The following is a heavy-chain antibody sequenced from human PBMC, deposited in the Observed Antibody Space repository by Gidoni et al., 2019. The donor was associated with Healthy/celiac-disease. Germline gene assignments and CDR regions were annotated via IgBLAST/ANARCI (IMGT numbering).Heavy chain of an antibody. D-gene: IGHD3-22*01. CDR3: ARDNPSYYYDSSGYYYGDWYFDL. V-gene: IGHV3-48*02. Sequence: EVQLVESGGGLVQPGGSLRLSCAASGFTFRSYSMNWVRPARGKGLEWVSYISSSSSTIYYADSVKGRFTISRDNAKNSLYLQMNSLRDEDTAVYYCARDNPSYYYDSSGYYYGDWYFDLWGRGTLVTVSS. CDR1: GFTFRSYS. CDR2: ISSSSSTI. J-gene: IGHJ2*01.